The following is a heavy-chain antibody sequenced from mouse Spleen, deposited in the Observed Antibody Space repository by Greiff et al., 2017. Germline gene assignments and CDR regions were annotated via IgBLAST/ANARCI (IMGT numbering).Heavy chain of an antibody. V-gene: IGHV5-12*01. J-gene: IGHJ1*03. CDR2: ISNGGGSN. CDR3: ARGNGYYWYFDV. CDR1: GFTFSDYY. Sequence: EVQLVESGGGLVQPGGSLKLSCAASGFTFSDYYMYWVRQTPEKRLEWVAYISNGGGSNYYPDTVKGRFTISRDNAKNTLYLQMSRLKSEDTAMYYCARGNGYYWYFDVWGTGTTVTVSS. D-gene: IGHD2-2*01.